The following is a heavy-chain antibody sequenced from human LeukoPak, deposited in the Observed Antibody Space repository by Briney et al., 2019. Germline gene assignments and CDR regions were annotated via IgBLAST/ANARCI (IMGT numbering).Heavy chain of an antibody. CDR3: AVDFYGDYVSGAFDY. J-gene: IGHJ4*02. D-gene: IGHD4-17*01. V-gene: IGHV3-23*01. CDR2: ISGSGGST. Sequence: PGGTLRLSCAASGFTFSSYAMSWVRQAPGKGLEWVSAISGSGGSTYYADSVKGRFTISRDNSKNTLYLQMNSLRAEDTAVYYCAVDFYGDYVSGAFDYWGQGTLVTVSS. CDR1: GFTFSSYA.